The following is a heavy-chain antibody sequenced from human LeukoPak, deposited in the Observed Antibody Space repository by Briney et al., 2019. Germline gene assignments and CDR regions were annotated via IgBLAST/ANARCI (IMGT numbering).Heavy chain of an antibody. CDR3: ARDAWQLAYLDY. J-gene: IGHJ4*02. CDR2: ISSSSSSTI. V-gene: IGHV3-48*01. Sequence: GGSLRLSCAASGFTFSSYSMNWVRQAPGKGLEWVSYISSSSSSTIYYADSVKGRFTISRDNAKNSLYLQMNSLRAEDTAVYYCARDAWQLAYLDYWGQGTLVTVSS. D-gene: IGHD6-6*01. CDR1: GFTFSSYS.